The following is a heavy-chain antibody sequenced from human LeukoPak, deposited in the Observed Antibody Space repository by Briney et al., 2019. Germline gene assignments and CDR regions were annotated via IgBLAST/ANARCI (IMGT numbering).Heavy chain of an antibody. J-gene: IGHJ6*02. CDR3: ARHVSPYYYGSGYSKHPEVQRYYYGMDV. D-gene: IGHD3-10*01. CDR2: IYYSVST. Sequence: SETLSLTCTVSGGSISSSSYYWGWIRQPPGKGLEWIGSIYYSVSTYYNPSLKSRVTISVDTSKNQFSLKLSSVTAADTAVYYCARHVSPYYYGSGYSKHPEVQRYYYGMDVWGQGTTVTVSS. CDR1: GGSISSSSYY. V-gene: IGHV4-39*01.